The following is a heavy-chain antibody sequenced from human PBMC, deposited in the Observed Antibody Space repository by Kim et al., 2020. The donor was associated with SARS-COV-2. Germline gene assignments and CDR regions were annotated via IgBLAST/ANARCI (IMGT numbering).Heavy chain of an antibody. Sequence: SRVTISVDTSKNQFSLKLSSVTAADTAVYYCARADVLRYFDWLVRMGPFDYWGQGTLVTVSS. CDR3: ARADVLRYFDWLVRMGPFDY. D-gene: IGHD3-9*01. J-gene: IGHJ4*02. V-gene: IGHV4-39*07.